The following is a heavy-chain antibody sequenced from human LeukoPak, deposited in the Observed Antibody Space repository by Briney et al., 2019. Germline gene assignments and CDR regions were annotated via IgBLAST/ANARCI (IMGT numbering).Heavy chain of an antibody. D-gene: IGHD4-17*01. CDR3: ARGDYGDYDNAFDI. V-gene: IGHV4-59*01. Sequence: SETLSLTCTVSGGSMRNYYWSWIRQPPGKGLEWIGYIYYSGSTNYSPSLKSRVTISVDTSKNQFSLKLSSVTAADTAVYCCARGDYGDYDNAFDIWGQGTMVTVSS. J-gene: IGHJ3*02. CDR1: GGSMRNYY. CDR2: IYYSGST.